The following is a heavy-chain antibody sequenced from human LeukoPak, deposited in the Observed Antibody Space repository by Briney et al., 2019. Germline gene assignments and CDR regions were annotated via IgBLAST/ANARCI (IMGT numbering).Heavy chain of an antibody. CDR2: ISSDNTVI. CDR3: ANFGLQPPY. Sequence: GGSLRLSCAASGFTFTRYSMTWVRQAPGKGLEWVSSISSDNTVIYYADSVKGRFTISRDNSKNTLYLQMNSLRAEDTAVYYCANFGLQPPYWGQGTLVTVSS. J-gene: IGHJ4*02. V-gene: IGHV3-21*04. CDR1: GFTFTRYS. D-gene: IGHD1-14*01.